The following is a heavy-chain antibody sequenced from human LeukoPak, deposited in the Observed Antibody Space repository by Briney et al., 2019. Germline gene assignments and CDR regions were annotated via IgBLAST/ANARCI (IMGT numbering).Heavy chain of an antibody. Sequence: GGSLRLLCAASGFPFSTFPMNWVGQAPGKGLEGLSKIRSSGSVVYYVDSVKGRFTISRDNAKNPLYLQMNSLRVEDTAVYYCAREGITGSYSDSWGQGTLVTVSS. J-gene: IGHJ4*02. V-gene: IGHV3-48*01. CDR2: IRSSGSVV. D-gene: IGHD1-14*01. CDR1: GFPFSTFP. CDR3: AREGITGSYSDS.